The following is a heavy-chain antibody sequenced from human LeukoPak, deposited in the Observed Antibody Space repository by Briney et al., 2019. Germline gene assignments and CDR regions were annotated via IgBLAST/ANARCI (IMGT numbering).Heavy chain of an antibody. D-gene: IGHD3-9*01. CDR1: GFTVSSSY. Sequence: PGGSLRLSCAASGFTVSSSYMSWVRQAPGKGLEWVSVIYSGGSTYYADSVKGRFTISRDNSKNTLYLQMNSLRAEDTAVYYCARMAGRYDILTGYWYYFDYWGQGTLVTVSS. CDR3: ARMAGRYDILTGYWYYFDY. CDR2: IYSGGST. J-gene: IGHJ4*02. V-gene: IGHV3-53*01.